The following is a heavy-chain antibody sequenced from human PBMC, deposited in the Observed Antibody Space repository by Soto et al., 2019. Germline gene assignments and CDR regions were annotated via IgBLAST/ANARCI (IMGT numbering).Heavy chain of an antibody. Sequence: QIHLVQSGAEVKKPGASVKVSCKGSGYGFTTYGITWVRQAPGQGLEWMAWISAHNGNTNYAQKLQGRVTVTRDTSKSTAYKELRSLRSDDTAVYYCARRRYGDYWGQGALVTVSS. V-gene: IGHV1-18*01. CDR1: GYGFTTYG. CDR2: ISAHNGNT. CDR3: ARRRYGDY. D-gene: IGHD1-1*01. J-gene: IGHJ4*02.